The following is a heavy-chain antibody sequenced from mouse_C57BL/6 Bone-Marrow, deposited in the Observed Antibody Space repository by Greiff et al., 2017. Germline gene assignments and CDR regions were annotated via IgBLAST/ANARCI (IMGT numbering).Heavy chain of an antibody. J-gene: IGHJ4*01. Sequence: EVQVVESGGDLVKPGGSLQLSCAASGFTFSSYGMSCVRHTPDTMLSWVATISSGGSYTSYPDSVTVRFTISRDNAKNTLYLHMSSLKSEDTAVYYCARHGGLLFMDYWGQGTSVTVSS. CDR1: GFTFSSYG. D-gene: IGHD1-1*01. V-gene: IGHV5-6*01. CDR2: ISSGGSYT. CDR3: ARHGGLLFMDY.